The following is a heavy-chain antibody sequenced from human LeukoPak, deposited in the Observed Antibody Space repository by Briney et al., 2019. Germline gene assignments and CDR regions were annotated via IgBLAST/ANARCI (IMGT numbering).Heavy chain of an antibody. Sequence: SETLSLTCAVYGGSFSGYYWSWIRQPPGKGLEWIGEINHSGSTNYNPSLTSRVTISVDTSKNQFSLELSSVTAADTAVYYCARGVLVTVYAAFDYWGQGTLVTVSS. CDR1: GGSFSGYY. CDR3: ARGVLVTVYAAFDY. V-gene: IGHV4-34*01. CDR2: INHSGST. J-gene: IGHJ4*02. D-gene: IGHD2-8*01.